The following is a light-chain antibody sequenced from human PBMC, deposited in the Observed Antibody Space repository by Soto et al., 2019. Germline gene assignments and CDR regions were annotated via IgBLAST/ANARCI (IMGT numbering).Light chain of an antibody. CDR1: SSDVGGYDY. CDR2: EVS. J-gene: IGLJ1*01. Sequence: QSVLAQPASVSGSPGQSITISCTGTSSDVGGYDYVSWYQHHPGKAPKLTIYEVSNRPSGVSNRFSGSKSGNTASLTISGLPSEDEAEYYCSPYTSSSLVVFGTGNKVTV. V-gene: IGLV2-14*01. CDR3: SPYTSSSLVV.